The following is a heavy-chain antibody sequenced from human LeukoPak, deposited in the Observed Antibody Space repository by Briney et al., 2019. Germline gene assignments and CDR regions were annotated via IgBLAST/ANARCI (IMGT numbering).Heavy chain of an antibody. CDR2: IYYNNDA. CDR1: GFSLTTTTAVG. D-gene: IGHD4/OR15-4a*01. V-gene: IGHV2-5*01. J-gene: IGHJ4*02. CDR3: THRCGLYDYGGFGFDS. Sequence: SGPTLVQPTQTLRLTCNFSGFSLTTTTAVGVGWIRQPPGKALEWLASIYYNNDARYRPSLRSRLTITKDTSKNQVVLTMTNMDPVDTATYYCTHRCGLYDYGGFGFDSWGQGTLVTVSS.